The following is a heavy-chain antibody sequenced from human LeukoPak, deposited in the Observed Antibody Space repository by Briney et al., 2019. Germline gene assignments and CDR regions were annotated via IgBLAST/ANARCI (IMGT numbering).Heavy chain of an antibody. CDR2: IIPIFDTA. Sequence: SVKVSCKASGGTFSSYAISWVRQAPGQGLEWMGGIIPIFDTADYAQKFQGRVTITADESTDTAYMELSSLRSEDTAVYFCARGPPHYYDSSPYHYYYMDVWGKGTTVSISS. D-gene: IGHD3-22*01. CDR3: ARGPPHYYDSSPYHYYYMDV. V-gene: IGHV1-69*01. CDR1: GGTFSSYA. J-gene: IGHJ6*03.